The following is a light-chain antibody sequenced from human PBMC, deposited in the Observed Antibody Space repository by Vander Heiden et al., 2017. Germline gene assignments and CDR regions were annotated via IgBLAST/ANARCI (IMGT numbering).Light chain of an antibody. CDR1: QGISNY. V-gene: IGKV1-27*01. Sequence: DIQMTQSPSSLSVSVGDRVTITCRASQGISNYLAWYQQKPGKVPKLLIYAASTLQSGVPSRFSGSGSGTDFTLTISSLQPEDVATYYCQKYNSAPAITFGQGTRLEIK. CDR3: QKYNSAPAIT. CDR2: AAS. J-gene: IGKJ5*01.